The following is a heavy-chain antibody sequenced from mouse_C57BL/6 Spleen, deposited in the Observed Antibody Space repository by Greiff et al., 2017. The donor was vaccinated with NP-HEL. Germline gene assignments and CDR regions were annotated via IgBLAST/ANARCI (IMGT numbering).Heavy chain of an antibody. CDR2: INPNNGGT. CDR3: ARSRLGRVYAMDY. CDR1: GYTFTDYN. D-gene: IGHD4-1*01. Sequence: EVQLQQSGPELVKPGASVKIPCKASGYTFTDYNMDWVKQSHGQSLEWIGDINPNNGGTIYNQKFKGKATLTVDKSSSTAYMELRSRTAEDTADYYCARSRLGRVYAMDYWGQGTSVTVSS. J-gene: IGHJ4*01. V-gene: IGHV1-18*01.